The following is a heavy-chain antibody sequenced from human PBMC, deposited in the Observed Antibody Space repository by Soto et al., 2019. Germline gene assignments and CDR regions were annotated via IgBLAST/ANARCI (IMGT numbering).Heavy chain of an antibody. CDR1: GGSISSGGYY. J-gene: IGHJ3*02. CDR3: ARAGNTYCGGDCYSDDAFDI. D-gene: IGHD2-21*02. V-gene: IGHV4-31*03. CDR2: IYYSGST. Sequence: QVQLQESGPGLVKPSQTLSLTCTVSGGSISSGGYYWSWIRQHPGKGLEWIGYIYYSGSTYYNPTLKNRVNVSVDTSKNQFSLRLSAVTAADTAVYYGARAGNTYCGGDCYSDDAFDIWGQGTMVTVSS.